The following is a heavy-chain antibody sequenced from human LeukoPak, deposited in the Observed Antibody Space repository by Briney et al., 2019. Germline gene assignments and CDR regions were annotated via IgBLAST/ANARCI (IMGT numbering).Heavy chain of an antibody. D-gene: IGHD1-26*01. CDR1: GYTFTSYG. CDR3: ARDGIVVGDTLYYFDY. Sequence: ASVKVSCKASGYTFTSYGISWVRQAPGQGLEWMGWISAYNGNTNYAQKLQGRVTMTTDTSTSTAYMELRSPRSDDTAVYYCARDGIVVGDTLYYFDYWGQGTLVTVSS. J-gene: IGHJ4*02. V-gene: IGHV1-18*01. CDR2: ISAYNGNT.